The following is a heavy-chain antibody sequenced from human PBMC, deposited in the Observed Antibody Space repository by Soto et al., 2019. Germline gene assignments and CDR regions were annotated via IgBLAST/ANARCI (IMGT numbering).Heavy chain of an antibody. CDR2: ISAYNGNK. CDR1: GYTFTSYG. V-gene: IGHV1-18*01. J-gene: IGHJ3*02. CDR3: ARDTPNRITYYDFWSGPDNDAFDI. D-gene: IGHD3-3*01. Sequence: GASVKVSCKASGYTFTSYGISWVRQAPGQGLEWKGWISAYNGNKKYAQKLQGRVTMTTDTSTSTAYMELRSLRSDDTAVYYCARDTPNRITYYDFWSGPDNDAFDIWGQGTMVTVSS.